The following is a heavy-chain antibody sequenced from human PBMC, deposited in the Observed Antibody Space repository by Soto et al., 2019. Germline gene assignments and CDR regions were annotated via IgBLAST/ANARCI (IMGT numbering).Heavy chain of an antibody. Sequence: QVQLVESGGGVVQPGRSLRLSCAASGFTFSSYAMHWVRQAPGKGLEWVAVISYDGSNKYYADSVKGRFTISRDNSKNTLYLQMNSLRAEDTAVYYCARTAAGTRVEGMDVW. J-gene: IGHJ6*01. CDR3: ARTAAGTRVEGMDV. V-gene: IGHV3-30-3*01. CDR1: GFTFSSYA. CDR2: ISYDGSNK. D-gene: IGHD6-19*01.